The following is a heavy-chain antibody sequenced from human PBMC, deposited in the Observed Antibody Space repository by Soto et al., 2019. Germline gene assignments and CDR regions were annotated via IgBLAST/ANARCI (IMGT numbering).Heavy chain of an antibody. CDR3: ARLIAAAGTGHFDY. Sequence: SGPTLVKPTQTLTLTCTFSGFSLSTSGVGVGWIRQPPGKALEWLALIYWNDDKRYSPSLKSRLTITKDTSKNQVVLTMTNMDPVDTATYYCARLIAAAGTGHFDYWGQGTLVTVSS. CDR2: IYWNDDK. J-gene: IGHJ4*02. CDR1: GFSLSTSGVG. V-gene: IGHV2-5*01. D-gene: IGHD6-13*01.